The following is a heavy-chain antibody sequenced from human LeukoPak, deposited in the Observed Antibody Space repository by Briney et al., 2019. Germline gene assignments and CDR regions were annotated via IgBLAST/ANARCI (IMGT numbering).Heavy chain of an antibody. CDR1: GFTVSSNY. Sequence: GGSLRLSCAASGFTVSSNYMSWVRQAPGKGLEWVSVIYSGGSTYYADSVKGRFTISRDNSKNTLYLQMGSLRAEDMAVYYCARGPDYGGNSDFDYWGQGTLVTVSS. D-gene: IGHD4-17*01. CDR3: ARGPDYGGNSDFDY. V-gene: IGHV3-66*01. J-gene: IGHJ4*02. CDR2: IYSGGST.